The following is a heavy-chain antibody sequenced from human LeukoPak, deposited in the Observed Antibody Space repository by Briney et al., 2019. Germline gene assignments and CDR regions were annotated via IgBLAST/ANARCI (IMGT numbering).Heavy chain of an antibody. CDR2: THYRSKWYN. CDR3: ARDRWLAVDY. D-gene: IGHD6-19*01. CDR1: GDIVSSNSAA. Sequence: SQTLSLTCAISGDIVSSNSAAWSWIRQSPSRGLEWLGRTHYRSKWYNDYAVSVKSRITINPDTSKNQFSLQLNSVTPEDTAMYYCARDRWLAVDYWGQGTLVTVSS. V-gene: IGHV6-1*01. J-gene: IGHJ4*02.